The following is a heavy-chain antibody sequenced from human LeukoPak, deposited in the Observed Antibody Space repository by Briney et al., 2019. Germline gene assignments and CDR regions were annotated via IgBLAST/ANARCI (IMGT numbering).Heavy chain of an antibody. Sequence: SETLSLTCTVSGYSISSGYYWGWIRQPPGKGLEWIGSIYHSGSTYYNPSLKSRVTISVDTSKNQFSLKLSSVTAADTAVYYCARGRYCSGGSCYGRLFDYWGQGTLVTVSS. CDR1: GYSISSGYY. D-gene: IGHD2-15*01. J-gene: IGHJ4*02. CDR2: IYHSGST. CDR3: ARGRYCSGGSCYGRLFDY. V-gene: IGHV4-38-2*02.